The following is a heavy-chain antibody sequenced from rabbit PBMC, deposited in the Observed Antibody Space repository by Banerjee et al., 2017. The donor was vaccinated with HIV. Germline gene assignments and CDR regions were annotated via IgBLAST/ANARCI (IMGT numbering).Heavy chain of an antibody. CDR2: IYGDSGGST. CDR1: GFSFSSSYY. V-gene: IGHV1S40*01. CDR3: ARDLAGVIGWNFNL. Sequence: QSLEESGGDLVKSGASLTLTCTASGFSFSSSYYMCWVRQAPGKGLEWIACIYGDSGGSTYYASWAKGRFTISKTSSTTVTLQMTSLTAADTATYFCARDLAGVIGWNFNLWGPGTLVTVS. D-gene: IGHD4-1*01. J-gene: IGHJ4*01.